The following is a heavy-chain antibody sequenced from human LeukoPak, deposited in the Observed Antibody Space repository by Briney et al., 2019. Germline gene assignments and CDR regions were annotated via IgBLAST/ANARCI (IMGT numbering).Heavy chain of an antibody. CDR3: ASSYSGYGSIWVY. V-gene: IGHV1-69*05. Sequence: GASVKVSCKASGGTFSSYAISWVRQAPGQGLEWMGGIIPIFGTANYAQKLQGRVTMTTDTSTSTAYMELRSLRSEDTAVYYCASSYSGYGSIWVYWGQGTLVTVSS. CDR1: GGTFSSYA. J-gene: IGHJ4*02. CDR2: IIPIFGTA. D-gene: IGHD5-12*01.